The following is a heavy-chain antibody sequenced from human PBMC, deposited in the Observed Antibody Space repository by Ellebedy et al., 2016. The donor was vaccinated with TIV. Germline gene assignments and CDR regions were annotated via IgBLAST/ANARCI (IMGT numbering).Heavy chain of an antibody. CDR3: ARAGITAGGPVDP. CDR2: ISSSSIST. D-gene: IGHD6-13*01. J-gene: IGHJ5*02. V-gene: IGHV3-11*06. Sequence: PGGSLRLSCEASGFTFSDYYMSWIRQAPGKGLEWLSYISSSSISTSYADSVKGRFTISRDNAESSLYLQMNSLRAEDMAVYYCARAGITAGGPVDPWGQGTLVTVSS. CDR1: GFTFSDYY.